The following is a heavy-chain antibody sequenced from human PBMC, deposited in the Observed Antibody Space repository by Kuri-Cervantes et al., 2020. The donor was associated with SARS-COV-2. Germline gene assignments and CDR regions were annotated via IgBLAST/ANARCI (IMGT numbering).Heavy chain of an antibody. V-gene: IGHV3-23*03. D-gene: IGHD4-23*01. CDR2: IYSGGSST. Sequence: GESLKISCAASGFTFRSYAMSWVRQAPGKGLEWVSVIYSGGSSTYYADSVKGRFTISRDNSKNTLYLQMNSLRAEDTAVYYCARDPPHGTDYGGSMDVWGQGTTVTVSS. CDR3: ARDPPHGTDYGGSMDV. CDR1: GFTFRSYA. J-gene: IGHJ6*02.